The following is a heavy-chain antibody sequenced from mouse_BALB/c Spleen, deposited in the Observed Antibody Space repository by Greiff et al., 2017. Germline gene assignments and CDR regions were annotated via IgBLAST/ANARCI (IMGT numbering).Heavy chain of an antibody. D-gene: IGHD2-1*01. V-gene: IGHV14-3*02. J-gene: IGHJ4*01. Sequence: EVKLMESGAELVKPGASVKLSCTASGFNIKDTYMHWVKQRPEQGLEWIGRIDPANGNTKYDPKFQGKATITADTSSNTAYLQLSSLTSEDTAVYYCARDGNYDDAMDYWGQGTSVTVSS. CDR1: GFNIKDTY. CDR2: IDPANGNT. CDR3: ARDGNYDDAMDY.